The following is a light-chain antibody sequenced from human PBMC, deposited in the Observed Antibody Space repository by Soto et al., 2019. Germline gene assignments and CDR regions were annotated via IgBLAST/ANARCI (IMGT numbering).Light chain of an antibody. V-gene: IGLV2-23*01. CDR1: SSDVGSYTL. CDR3: CSYAGGSTLV. CDR2: GTY. J-gene: IGLJ3*02. Sequence: QSVLTQSASVSGSPGQSITISCTGSSSDVGSYTLVSWYQQHPGKAPKLVIYGTYKRPSGVSNRFSGSKSGNTASLTISGLQDEDEADYYCCSYAGGSTLVFGGGTKLTVL.